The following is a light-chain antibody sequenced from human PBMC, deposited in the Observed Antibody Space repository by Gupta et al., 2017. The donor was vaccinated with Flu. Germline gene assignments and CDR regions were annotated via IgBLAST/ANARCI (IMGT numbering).Light chain of an antibody. J-gene: IGLJ2*01. CDR1: TSDVGGYNS. CDR2: DVS. V-gene: IGLV2-14*01. CDR3: CSYTNGSTLVVV. Sequence: QSALTQPASVSGSPGPSLTISCTGTTSDVGGYNSVSWYQQRPGTAPNLMIYDVSNRPSGIANRFSGSKSGDTASPTISGLQAEDEADYYCCSYTNGSTLVVVFGGGTKLTVL.